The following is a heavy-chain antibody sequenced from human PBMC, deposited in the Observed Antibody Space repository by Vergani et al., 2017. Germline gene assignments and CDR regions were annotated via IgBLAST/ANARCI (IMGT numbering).Heavy chain of an antibody. CDR3: AKANPRNSGYDYRYYYHAMDV. CDR1: GFTFNHYA. V-gene: IGHV3-23*01. D-gene: IGHD5-12*01. CDR2: ISGSGRST. Sequence: EVQLLESGGDLVQPGGSLRLSCAASGFTFNHYAMNWVRQAPGKGLEWVSGISGSGRSTYYAGSVKGRFTISRDSYKNTLYLQMNSLSAGDTAVYYCAKANPRNSGYDYRYYYHAMDVWGQGTTVTVSS. J-gene: IGHJ6*02.